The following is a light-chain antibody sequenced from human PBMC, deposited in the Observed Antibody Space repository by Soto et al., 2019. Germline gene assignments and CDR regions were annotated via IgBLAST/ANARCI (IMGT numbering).Light chain of an antibody. CDR3: QQYSSYPMT. Sequence: DIQMTQSPSSLSASVGDRVTLTWQASQDITYYLAWFQQKPGKAPKYLIYSATSLQSGVQSNFSGSGSGTEFTLTLSRLQPEEFATYYCQQYSSYPMTFGQGTKVEIK. CDR2: SAT. V-gene: IGKV1-16*02. CDR1: QDITYY. J-gene: IGKJ2*01.